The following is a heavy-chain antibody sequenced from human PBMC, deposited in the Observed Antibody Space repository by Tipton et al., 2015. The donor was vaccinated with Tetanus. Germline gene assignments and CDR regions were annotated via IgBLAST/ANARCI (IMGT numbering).Heavy chain of an antibody. Sequence: LRLSCTVSGGSINNNNDFWGWIRQPPGKGLEWIAYIYQNGDANYNPSLQSRVTISVDTSKNQFSLQLAFVTAADTAIYYCARERIEAFYYHGLDVWGPGTSVTVSS. V-gene: IGHV4-61*01. CDR3: ARERIEAFYYHGLDV. J-gene: IGHJ6*02. CDR2: IYQNGDA. CDR1: GGSINNNNDF. D-gene: IGHD2-21*01.